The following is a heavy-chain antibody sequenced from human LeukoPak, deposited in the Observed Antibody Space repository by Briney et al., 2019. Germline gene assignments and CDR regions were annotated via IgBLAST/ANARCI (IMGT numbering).Heavy chain of an antibody. Sequence: SETLSLTCTVSGGSIRSYYWGWIRQPPGKGLEWIGYIHYSESTKYNPSLKSRVTMSVDTSKNQFSLKLGSVTAADTAVYYCASRSGSFSDALDIWGQGTLVTVSS. CDR2: IHYSEST. J-gene: IGHJ3*02. CDR1: GGSIRSYY. D-gene: IGHD3-10*01. CDR3: ASRSGSFSDALDI. V-gene: IGHV4-59*08.